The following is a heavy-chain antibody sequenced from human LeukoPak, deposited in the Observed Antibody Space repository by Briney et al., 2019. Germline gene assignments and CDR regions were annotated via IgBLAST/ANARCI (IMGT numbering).Heavy chain of an antibody. CDR1: GESFSGYY. Sequence: NPSETLSLTCAVYGESFSGYYWSWIRQPPGKGLEWIGEINHSGSTNYNPSLKSRVTISVDTSKNQFSLKLSSVTAADTAVYYCATSWGTLGPTNYFAYWGQGTLVTVSS. CDR2: INHSGST. D-gene: IGHD3-16*01. V-gene: IGHV4-34*01. CDR3: ATSWGTLGPTNYFAY. J-gene: IGHJ4*02.